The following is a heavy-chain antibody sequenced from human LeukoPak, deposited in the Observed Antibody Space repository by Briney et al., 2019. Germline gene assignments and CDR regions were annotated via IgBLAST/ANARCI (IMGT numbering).Heavy chain of an antibody. Sequence: GGSLRLSCAASGFTFSSYAMHWVRQAPGKGLEWVAVISYDGSNKYYADSVKGRFTISRDNSKNTLYLQMDSLRAEDTAVYYCARGQLSTWGQGTLVTVSS. CDR1: GFTFSSYA. D-gene: IGHD5-18*01. CDR3: ARGQLST. CDR2: ISYDGSNK. J-gene: IGHJ5*02. V-gene: IGHV3-30-3*01.